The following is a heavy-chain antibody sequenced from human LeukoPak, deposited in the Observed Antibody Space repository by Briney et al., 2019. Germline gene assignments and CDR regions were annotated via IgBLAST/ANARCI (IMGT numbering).Heavy chain of an antibody. V-gene: IGHV3-48*03. CDR1: GFTFSSYE. CDR3: ASITIFGESNWFDP. CDR2: ISSSGSTI. J-gene: IGHJ5*02. Sequence: GGSLRLSCAASGFTFSSYEMNWVRQAPGKGLEWASYISSSGSTIYYADSVKGRFTISRDNAKNSLYLQMNSLRAEDTAVYYCASITIFGESNWFDPWGQGTLVTVSS. D-gene: IGHD3-3*01.